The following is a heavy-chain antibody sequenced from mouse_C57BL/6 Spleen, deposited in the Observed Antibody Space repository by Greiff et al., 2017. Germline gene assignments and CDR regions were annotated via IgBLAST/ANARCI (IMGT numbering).Heavy chain of an antibody. CDR3: ARGDYDYVPYFDY. CDR2: ISSGSSTI. V-gene: IGHV5-17*01. CDR1: GFTFSDYG. D-gene: IGHD2-4*01. J-gene: IGHJ2*01. Sequence: EVKLMESGGGLVKPGGSLKLSCAASGFTFSDYGMHWVRQAPEKGLEWVAYISSGSSTIYYADTVKGRFTIYRDNAKNTLFLQMTSLRSEDTAMYYWARGDYDYVPYFDYWGQGTTLTVSS.